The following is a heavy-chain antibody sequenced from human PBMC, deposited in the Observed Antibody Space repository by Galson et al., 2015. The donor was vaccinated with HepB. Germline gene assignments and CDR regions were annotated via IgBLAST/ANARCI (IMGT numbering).Heavy chain of an antibody. J-gene: IGHJ4*02. D-gene: IGHD6-13*01. V-gene: IGHV3-33*01. Sequence: SLRLSCAASGFTFSSYGMHWVRQAPGKGLEWAAVIWYDGSNKYYADSVKGRFTISRDNSKNTLYLQMNSLRAEDTAVYYCARDHYSSSWYVGYYFDYWGQGTLVTVSS. CDR1: GFTFSSYG. CDR3: ARDHYSSSWYVGYYFDY. CDR2: IWYDGSNK.